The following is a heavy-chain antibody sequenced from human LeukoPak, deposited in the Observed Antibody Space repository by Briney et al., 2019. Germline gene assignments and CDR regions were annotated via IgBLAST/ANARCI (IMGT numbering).Heavy chain of an antibody. CDR2: ISGGSSSI. CDR1: GFTFSSYS. V-gene: IGHV3-21*01. CDR3: ARSPIRDYNDGWFDFDH. J-gene: IGHJ4*02. D-gene: IGHD3-10*01. Sequence: PGGSLRLSCAASGFTFSSYSMHWVRQAPGKGLEWVSVISGGSSSIYYADSVKGRFTMSRDNAKNSLYLQMHSLRAEDTAMYYCARSPIRDYNDGWFDFDHWGQGTLVTVSS.